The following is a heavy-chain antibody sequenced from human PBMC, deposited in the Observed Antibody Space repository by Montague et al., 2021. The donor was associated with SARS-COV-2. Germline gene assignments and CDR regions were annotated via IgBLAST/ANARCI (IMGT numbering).Heavy chain of an antibody. D-gene: IGHD6-19*01. CDR3: SSSTGGTGWLVL. Sequence: SLRLSCAASGFTTSGYGMNWVRQAPGKGLEWVSSISSSRRYIYYADSVKGRFTISRDDAKNSLYLRMNSLRAEDTAVYYCSSSTGGTGWLVLWGQGTLVTVSS. CDR2: ISSSRRYI. CDR1: GFTTSGYG. J-gene: IGHJ4*02. V-gene: IGHV3-21*01.